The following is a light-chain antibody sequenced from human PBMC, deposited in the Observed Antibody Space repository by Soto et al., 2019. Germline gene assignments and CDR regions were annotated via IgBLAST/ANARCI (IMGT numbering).Light chain of an antibody. CDR1: SSDVGGYNY. J-gene: IGLJ3*02. Sequence: QSALTQPASVSGSPGQSITIPCTGTSSDVGGYNYVSWYQQHPGRAPKLVIYKVSDRPSGVSSRFSASKSGNTASLTISGLKAEDEADYSCSSYSTATSPQWVFGGGTKVTVL. CDR2: KVS. CDR3: SSYSTATSPQWV. V-gene: IGLV2-14*01.